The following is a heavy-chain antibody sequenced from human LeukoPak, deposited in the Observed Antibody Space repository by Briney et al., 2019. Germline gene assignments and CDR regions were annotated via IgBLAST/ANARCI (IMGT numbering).Heavy chain of an antibody. J-gene: IGHJ6*03. CDR3: AKRSSRGYYYYMDV. Sequence: PGGSLRLSCAASGFTVSSNYMSWVRQAPGKGLEWVSVIYSGGSTYYADSVKGRFTISRDNSKNTLYLQMNSLRAEDTAVYYCAKRSSRGYYYYMDVWGKGTTVTVSS. V-gene: IGHV3-53*01. D-gene: IGHD6-13*01. CDR2: IYSGGST. CDR1: GFTVSSNY.